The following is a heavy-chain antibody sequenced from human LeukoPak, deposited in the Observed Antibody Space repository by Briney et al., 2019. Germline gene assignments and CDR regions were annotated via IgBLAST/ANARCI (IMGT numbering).Heavy chain of an antibody. CDR2: ISSSDGTI. J-gene: IGHJ4*02. D-gene: IGHD5-18*01. Sequence: GGSLRLSCAASGFTFSSYEMNWVRQAPGKGLEWVSYISSSDGTIYYADSVKGRFTISRDNAKNSLFLQMNSLRVEDTAVYYCARGDTAMVDYWGQGTLVTVSS. CDR3: ARGDTAMVDY. CDR1: GFTFSSYE. V-gene: IGHV3-48*03.